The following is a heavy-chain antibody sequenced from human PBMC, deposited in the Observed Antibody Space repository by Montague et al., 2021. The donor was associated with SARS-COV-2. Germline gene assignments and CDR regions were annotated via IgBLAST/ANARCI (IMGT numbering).Heavy chain of an antibody. CDR2: IYYSGST. V-gene: IGHV4-39*07. J-gene: IGHJ4*02. CDR3: ARVFPRWLQFDPYFDY. Sequence: SETLSLTCTVSGGSISSSSYYWGWIRQPPGKGLEWIGSIYYSGSTYYNPSLKSRVTIYVGTSKNQPSLKLSSVTAADTAVYYCARVFPRWLQFDPYFDYWGQGTLVTVSS. CDR1: GGSISSSSYY. D-gene: IGHD5-24*01.